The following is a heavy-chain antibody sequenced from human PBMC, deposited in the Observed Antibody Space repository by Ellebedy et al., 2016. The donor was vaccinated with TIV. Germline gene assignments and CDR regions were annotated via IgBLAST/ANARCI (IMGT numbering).Heavy chain of an antibody. V-gene: IGHV4-39*07. D-gene: IGHD3-10*01. CDR2: IYYSGST. J-gene: IGHJ5*02. CDR3: ARIPGGSGNPNWFDP. CDR1: GGSISSSSYY. Sequence: SETLSLXXTVSGGSISSSSYYWGWIRQPPGKGLEWIGSIYYSGSTYYNPSLKSRVTISVDTSKNQFSLKLSSVTAADTAVYYCARIPGGSGNPNWFDPWGQGTLVTVSS.